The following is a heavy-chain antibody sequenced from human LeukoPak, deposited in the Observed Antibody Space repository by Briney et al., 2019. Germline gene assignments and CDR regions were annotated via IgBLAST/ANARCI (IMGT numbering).Heavy chain of an antibody. CDR1: GGSVSSDTYY. Sequence: KPSETLSLTCIVSGGSVSSDTYYWSWIRQPPGKGLEWIGEINHSGSTNYNPSLKSRVTISVDTSKNQFSLKLSSVTAADTAVYYCARRRYSRHYYDSSGYYPFDYWGQGTLVTVSS. D-gene: IGHD3-22*01. CDR2: INHSGST. J-gene: IGHJ4*02. CDR3: ARRRYSRHYYDSSGYYPFDY. V-gene: IGHV4-61*01.